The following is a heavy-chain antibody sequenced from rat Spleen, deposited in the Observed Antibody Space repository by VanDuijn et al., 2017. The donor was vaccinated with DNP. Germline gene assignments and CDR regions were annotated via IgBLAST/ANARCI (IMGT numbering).Heavy chain of an antibody. Sequence: EVQLQESGSGLVKPSQSLSLTCSVTGYSITSNYWGWIRKFPGNKMEYIGHISYSGNTNYNPSLKSRISITRDTSKNQFFLQVNSITTEDTATYYCVRGKYNSDYFYYWGQGVMVTVSS. J-gene: IGHJ2*01. CDR3: VRGKYNSDYFYY. V-gene: IGHV3-1*01. CDR2: ISYSGNT. D-gene: IGHD4-3*01. CDR1: GYSITSNY.